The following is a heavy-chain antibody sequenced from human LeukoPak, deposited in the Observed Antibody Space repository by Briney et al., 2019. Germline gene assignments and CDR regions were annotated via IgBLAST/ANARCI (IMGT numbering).Heavy chain of an antibody. V-gene: IGHV3-33*01. D-gene: IGHD2-15*01. CDR3: ARDPQYCSGGSCYSRYSFDY. J-gene: IGHJ4*02. CDR1: GFIFRSYG. CDR2: IWYDGNNK. Sequence: GGSLRLSCAASGFIFRSYGMHWVRQAPGKGLEWVAIIWYDGNNKYYADSVKGRFTISRDNSKNMLFLQMNSLRAEDTAVYYCARDPQYCSGGSCYSRYSFDYWGQGTLVTVSS.